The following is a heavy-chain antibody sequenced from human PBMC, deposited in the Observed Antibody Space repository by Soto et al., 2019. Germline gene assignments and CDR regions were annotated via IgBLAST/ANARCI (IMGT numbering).Heavy chain of an antibody. Sequence: QVQLQESGPGLVKPSETLSLTCTVSGGSISSYYWSWIRQPPGKGLEWIGYIYYSGSTNYNPSLKSRVTISVDTSKNQFSLKLSSVTAADTAVYYCARACGSSTSCYYYYGMDVWGQGTTVTVSS. CDR1: GGSISSYY. D-gene: IGHD2-2*01. CDR3: ARACGSSTSCYYYYGMDV. V-gene: IGHV4-59*01. J-gene: IGHJ6*02. CDR2: IYYSGST.